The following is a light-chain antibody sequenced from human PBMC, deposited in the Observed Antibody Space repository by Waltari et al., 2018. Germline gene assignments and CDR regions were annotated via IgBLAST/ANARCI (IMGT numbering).Light chain of an antibody. CDR1: QSVSSN. Sequence: EIVMTQSPATLSVSQGERATLSCRASQSVSSNLAWYQQKPGQTPRLLIYEASTRPTGIPARFSGSGSGTEFTLSISNLQSEDFAVYYCQQYNTWPPITFGQGTRLEIK. CDR3: QQYNTWPPIT. CDR2: EAS. J-gene: IGKJ5*01. V-gene: IGKV3-15*01.